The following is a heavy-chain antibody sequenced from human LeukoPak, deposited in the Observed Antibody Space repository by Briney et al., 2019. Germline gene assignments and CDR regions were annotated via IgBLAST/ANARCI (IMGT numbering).Heavy chain of an antibody. V-gene: IGHV3-30*03. J-gene: IGHJ4*02. CDR1: GFTFSSYG. D-gene: IGHD2-15*01. CDR2: ISYDGSNK. CDR3: ASPVSVVVARVDY. Sequence: GGSLRLSCAASGFTFSSYGMHWVRQAPGKGLEWVAVISYDGSNKYYADSVKGRFTISRDNSKDTLYLQMNSLRAEDTAVYYCASPVSVVVARVDYWGQGTLVTVSS.